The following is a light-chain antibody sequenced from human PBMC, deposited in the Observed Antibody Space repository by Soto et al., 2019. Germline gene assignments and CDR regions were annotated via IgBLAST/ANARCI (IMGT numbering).Light chain of an antibody. CDR1: ESISRN. J-gene: IGKJ3*01. CDR3: QQYMNWQPLT. V-gene: IGKV3-15*01. CDR2: GAS. Sequence: EIVMTQSPATLSVSPGERVTLSCRASESISRNLAWYQQKPGQAPRLLIYGASSRDTGVPARFSGGGSGTEFTLTISSLQSEDSAVYFCQQYMNWQPLTFGPGTKGDV.